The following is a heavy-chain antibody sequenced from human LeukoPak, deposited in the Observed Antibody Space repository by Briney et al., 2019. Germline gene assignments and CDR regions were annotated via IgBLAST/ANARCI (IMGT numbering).Heavy chain of an antibody. V-gene: IGHV4-59*01. Sequence: SGALSLTCTVSGGSISSYYWSWIRQPPGKGLEWIGYIYFSGSTNYNPSLKSRVTISVDTSKNQFSLKLSSVTAADTAVYYCARVKGLDYYDSSGYSRIDAFDIWGQGTMVTVSS. D-gene: IGHD3-22*01. J-gene: IGHJ3*02. CDR1: GGSISSYY. CDR3: ARVKGLDYYDSSGYSRIDAFDI. CDR2: IYFSGST.